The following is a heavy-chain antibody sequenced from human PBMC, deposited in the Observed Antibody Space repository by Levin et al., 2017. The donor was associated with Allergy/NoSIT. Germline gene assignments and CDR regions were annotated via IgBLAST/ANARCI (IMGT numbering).Heavy chain of an antibody. Sequence: GGSLRLSCAASGFTFSSYAMSWVRQAPGKGLEWVSGIVDSGTNTYYVDSVKGRFTISRDNSKNTLNLQMNSLRAEDTAMYYCTKDDLFARGATYRYSGFDSWGQGTLVTVSS. CDR1: GFTFSSYA. CDR3: TKDDLFARGATYRYSGFDS. CDR2: IVDSGTNT. J-gene: IGHJ4*02. V-gene: IGHV3-23*01. D-gene: IGHD3-10*01.